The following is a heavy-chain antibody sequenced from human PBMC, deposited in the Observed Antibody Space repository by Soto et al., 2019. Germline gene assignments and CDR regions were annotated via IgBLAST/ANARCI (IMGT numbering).Heavy chain of an antibody. Sequence: GGSLRLSCAASGFTFSSYAMSWVRQAPGKGLEWVSAISGSGGSTYYADSVKGRFTISRDNSKNTLYLQMNSLRAEDTAVYYCAKDQPHIVATIRGAFDIWGQGTMVTVSS. CDR3: AKDQPHIVATIRGAFDI. CDR1: GFTFSSYA. J-gene: IGHJ3*02. V-gene: IGHV3-23*01. D-gene: IGHD5-12*01. CDR2: ISGSGGST.